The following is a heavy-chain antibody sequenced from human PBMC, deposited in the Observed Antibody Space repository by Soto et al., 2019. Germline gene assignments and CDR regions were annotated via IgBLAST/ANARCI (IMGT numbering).Heavy chain of an antibody. CDR2: IGIADNR. V-gene: IGHV3-13*04. Sequence: GGSLRLSCAASGFTFSSYDMHWVRQGTGQGLEWVSTIGIADNRYYLSSVTGRFTISRDNAKNSLYLQMNSLRAEDTAVYYCASTNYYDSSGYYPHDAFEIWGQGTTVTVSS. CDR3: ASTNYYDSSGYYPHDAFEI. J-gene: IGHJ3*02. D-gene: IGHD3-22*01. CDR1: GFTFSSYD.